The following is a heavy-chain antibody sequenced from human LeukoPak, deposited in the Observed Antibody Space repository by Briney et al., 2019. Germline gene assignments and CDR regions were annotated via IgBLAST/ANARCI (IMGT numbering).Heavy chain of an antibody. CDR1: NYPLSNSLY. D-gene: IGHD4-17*01. J-gene: IGHJ6*03. CDR2: IYRSGST. V-gene: IGHV4-38-2*02. CDR3: ARGTYGYYMDV. Sequence: NPSEPLSLTCSVSNYPLSNSLYWGRLRHPPGTGLEWIGRIYRSGSTFYNPSLKSRVTISLDTSKYQFSLKLSSVTAADTSVYFCARGTYGYYMDVWGKGTTVTVSS.